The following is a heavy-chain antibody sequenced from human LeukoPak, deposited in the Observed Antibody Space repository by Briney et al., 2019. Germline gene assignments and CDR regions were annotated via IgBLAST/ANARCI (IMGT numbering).Heavy chain of an antibody. CDR1: GFTFSNNW. J-gene: IGHJ4*02. CDR2: ISGSGGST. V-gene: IGHV3-23*01. CDR3: AREVQLCYY. Sequence: GGSLRLSCVASGFTFSNNWMSWVRQAPGKGLEWVSAISGSGGSTYYADSVKGRFTISRDNSKNTLYLQMNSLRAEDTAVYYCAREVQLCYYWGQGTLVTVSS. D-gene: IGHD5-18*01.